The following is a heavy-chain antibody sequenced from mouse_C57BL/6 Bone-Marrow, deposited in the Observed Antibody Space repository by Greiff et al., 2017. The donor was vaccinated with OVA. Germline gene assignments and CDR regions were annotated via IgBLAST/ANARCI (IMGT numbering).Heavy chain of an antibody. CDR3: ARDYYGNFWFAY. V-gene: IGHV5-4*01. D-gene: IGHD2-1*01. J-gene: IGHJ3*01. CDR1: GFTFSSYA. CDR2: ISDGGSYT. Sequence: EVHLVESGGGLVKPGGSLKLSCAASGFTFSSYAMSWVRQTPEKRLEWVATISDGGSYTYYPDNVKGRFTISRDNAKNNLYLQMSHLKSEDTAMYYCARDYYGNFWFAYWGQGTLVTVSA.